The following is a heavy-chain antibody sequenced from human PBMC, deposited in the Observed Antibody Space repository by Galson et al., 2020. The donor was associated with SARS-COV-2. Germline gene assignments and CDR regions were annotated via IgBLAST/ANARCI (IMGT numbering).Heavy chain of an antibody. D-gene: IGHD6-19*01. CDR2: ISPGDSDT. CDR3: ATPGYTSGWTNFDD. CDR1: GYSFTSFC. Sequence: GESLKISCKTSGYSFTSFCIGWVRQMPGKGLEWMGIISPGDSDTSYRPSFLGQVTISADKSISTAYLQWSSLRASDTAMYYCATPGYTSGWTNFDDWGQGTLVTVSS. J-gene: IGHJ4*02. V-gene: IGHV5-51*01.